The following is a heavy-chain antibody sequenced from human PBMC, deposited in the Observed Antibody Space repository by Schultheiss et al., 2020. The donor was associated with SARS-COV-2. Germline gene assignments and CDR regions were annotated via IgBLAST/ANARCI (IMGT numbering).Heavy chain of an antibody. CDR2: IYYSGST. CDR1: GGSISSYY. Sequence: SETLSLTCTVSGGSISSYYWSWIRQPPGKGLEWIGYIYYSGSTNYNPSLKSRVTISVDTSKNQFSLKLSSVTASDTAVYYCARSMGTAMVSGMDVWGQGTTVTVSS. D-gene: IGHD5-18*01. V-gene: IGHV4-59*08. J-gene: IGHJ6*02. CDR3: ARSMGTAMVSGMDV.